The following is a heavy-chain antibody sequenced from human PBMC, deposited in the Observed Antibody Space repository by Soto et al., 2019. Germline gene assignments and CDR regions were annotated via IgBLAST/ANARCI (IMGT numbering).Heavy chain of an antibody. J-gene: IGHJ5*02. CDR3: ARTSGSYYEVVDWFDP. Sequence: QVQLQESGPGLVKPSETLSLTCTVSGGSVSSGSYYWSWIRQPPGKGLAWIGYIYYSGSTNYNPSLKSRVTISVDTSKNQFSLKLSSVTAADTAVYYCARTSGSYYEVVDWFDPWGQGTLVTVSS. CDR2: IYYSGST. D-gene: IGHD1-26*01. V-gene: IGHV4-61*01. CDR1: GGSVSSGSYY.